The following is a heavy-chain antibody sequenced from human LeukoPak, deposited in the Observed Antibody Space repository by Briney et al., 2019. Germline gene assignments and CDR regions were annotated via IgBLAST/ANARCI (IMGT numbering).Heavy chain of an antibody. CDR1: GSTFSSYG. D-gene: IGHD5-24*01. CDR3: ARDMGLEMATTDFDY. Sequence: GGSLRLSCAASGSTFSSYGMHWVRQAPGKGLEWVAVIWYDGSNKYYADSVKGRFTISRDNSKNTLYLQMNSLRAEDTAVYYCARDMGLEMATTDFDYWGQGTLVTVSS. J-gene: IGHJ4*02. CDR2: IWYDGSNK. V-gene: IGHV3-33*01.